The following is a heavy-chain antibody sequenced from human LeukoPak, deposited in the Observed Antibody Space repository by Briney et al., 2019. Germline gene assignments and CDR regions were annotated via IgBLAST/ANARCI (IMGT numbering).Heavy chain of an antibody. CDR3: AKDSVEVLLLWWTPMGSYFDY. CDR1: GFTFSSYG. V-gene: IGHV3-30*18. CDR2: ISYDGSNK. D-gene: IGHD2-21*01. Sequence: GGSLRLSCAASGFTFSSYGMHWVRQAPGKGLEWVAVISYDGSNKYYADSVKGRFTISRDNSKNTLYLQMNSLRAEDTAVYYCAKDSVEVLLLWWTPMGSYFDYWGQGTLVTVSS. J-gene: IGHJ4*02.